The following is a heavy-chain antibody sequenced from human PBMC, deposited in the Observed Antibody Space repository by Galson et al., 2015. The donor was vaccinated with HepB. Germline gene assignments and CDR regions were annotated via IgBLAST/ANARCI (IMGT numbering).Heavy chain of an antibody. CDR3: ARADSSGWMNYWYFDL. Sequence: SLRLSCAASGFTFSSYAMHWVRQAPGKGLEWVAVISYDGSNKYYADSVKGRFTISRDNSKNTLYLQMNSLRAEDTAVYYCARADSSGWMNYWYFDLRGRGTLVTVSS. D-gene: IGHD6-19*01. J-gene: IGHJ2*01. CDR1: GFTFSSYA. CDR2: ISYDGSNK. V-gene: IGHV3-30-3*01.